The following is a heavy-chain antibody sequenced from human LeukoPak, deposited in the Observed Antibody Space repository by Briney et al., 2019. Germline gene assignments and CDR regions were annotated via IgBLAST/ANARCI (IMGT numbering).Heavy chain of an antibody. Sequence: PGGSLRLSCAASGFTFSDYYMSWIRQAPGKGLEWVSYVRSSGSTIYYADSVKGRFTISRDNAKNSLYLQMNSLRAEDTALYYCARDSAGGYFDYWGQGTLVTVSS. D-gene: IGHD3-10*01. J-gene: IGHJ4*02. V-gene: IGHV3-11*01. CDR1: GFTFSDYY. CDR2: VRSSGSTI. CDR3: ARDSAGGYFDY.